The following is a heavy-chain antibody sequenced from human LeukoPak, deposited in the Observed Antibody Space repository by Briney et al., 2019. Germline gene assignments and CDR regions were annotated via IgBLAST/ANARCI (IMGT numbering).Heavy chain of an antibody. V-gene: IGHV1-8*01. CDR1: GYTFTRYD. D-gene: IGHD3-10*01. CDR2: MNPNTGNT. CDR3: ARKFLGSRGYYFDY. J-gene: IGHJ4*02. Sequence: ASVKVSCKASGYTFTRYDINGVRQAPGRGLEWVGWMNPNTGNTGYAQKFQGRVTMTRDTSISTAYIELSSLRSDDTAVYYCARKFLGSRGYYFDYWGQGTLVTVSS.